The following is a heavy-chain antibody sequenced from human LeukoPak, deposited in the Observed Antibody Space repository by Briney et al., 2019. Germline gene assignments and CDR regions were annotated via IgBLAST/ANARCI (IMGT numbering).Heavy chain of an antibody. CDR3: ARGSIQRGSGGRHGSGKTLEQTWVRTVYYYYMDV. Sequence: PSETLSLTCTVSGGSISSSSYYWGWIRQPPGKGLEWIGSIYYSGSTYYNPSLKSRVTISVDTSKNQFSLKLSSVTAADTAVYYCARGSIQRGSGGRHGSGKTLEQTWVRTVYYYYMDVWGKGTTVTVSS. J-gene: IGHJ6*03. V-gene: IGHV4-39*01. CDR1: GGSISSSSYY. CDR2: IYYSGST. D-gene: IGHD3-3*01.